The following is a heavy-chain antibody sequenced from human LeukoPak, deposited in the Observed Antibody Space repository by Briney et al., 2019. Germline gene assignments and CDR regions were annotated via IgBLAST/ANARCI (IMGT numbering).Heavy chain of an antibody. Sequence: GGSLRLSCAASGFTFSDYNMNRVRQAPGRGLDWVSSISSSSSYIYYADSVKGRFTISRDNAKNSLYLQMNSLRAEDTAVYYCARDLLGYNYHYMDVWGKGTTVTVSS. D-gene: IGHD3-22*01. CDR3: ARDLLGYNYHYMDV. J-gene: IGHJ6*03. CDR1: GFTFSDYN. CDR2: ISSSSSYI. V-gene: IGHV3-21*01.